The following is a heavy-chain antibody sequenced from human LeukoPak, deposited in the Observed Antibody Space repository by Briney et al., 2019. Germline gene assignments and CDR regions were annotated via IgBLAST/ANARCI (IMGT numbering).Heavy chain of an antibody. J-gene: IGHJ4*02. V-gene: IGHV5-51*01. D-gene: IGHD6-13*01. CDR3: ARRGDIAGSSWYHFDY. CDR1: GYSFTSYW. CDR2: IYPGDSDT. Sequence: GESLKISCKGSGYSFTSYWIGWVRQMPGKGLEWMGIIYPGDSDTRYSPSFQGQVTISADKSISTAYLQWSSLKASDTAMYYCARRGDIAGSSWYHFDYWGQGTLVTVSS.